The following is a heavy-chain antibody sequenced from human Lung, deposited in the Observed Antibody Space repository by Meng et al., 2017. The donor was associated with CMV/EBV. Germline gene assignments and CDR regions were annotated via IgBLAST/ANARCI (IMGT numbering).Heavy chain of an antibody. D-gene: IGHD3-16*01. V-gene: IGHV1-2*02. J-gene: IGHJ4*02. CDR2: INPNSGGT. Sequence: QVQLVQSGAEVKKPGASCKGSCKASGYTFTGYYMHWVRQAPGQGLEWMGWINPNSGGTNYAQKFQGRVTMTRDTSISTAYMELSRLRSDDTAVYYCARDRDYVWGSYPDYWGQGTLVTVSS. CDR3: ARDRDYVWGSYPDY. CDR1: GYTFTGYY.